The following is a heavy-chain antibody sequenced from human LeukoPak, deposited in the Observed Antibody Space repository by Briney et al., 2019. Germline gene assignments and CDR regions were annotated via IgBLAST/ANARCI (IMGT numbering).Heavy chain of an antibody. CDR3: ARGPGLAMGIGYFDY. J-gene: IGHJ4*02. CDR1: GFTFSNYA. D-gene: IGHD6-19*01. V-gene: IGHV3-30-3*01. CDR2: TSHNEYNK. Sequence: GGSLRLSCAASGFTFSNYAMHWVRQAPGKVLEWVAATSHNEYNKYYADSVNGRFTISRDNSKNTLYLEVNSLRADDTAVYYCARGPGLAMGIGYFDYCGQGTLVTVYS.